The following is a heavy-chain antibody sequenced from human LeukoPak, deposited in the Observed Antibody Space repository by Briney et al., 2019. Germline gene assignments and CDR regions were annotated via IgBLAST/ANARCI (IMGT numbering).Heavy chain of an antibody. Sequence: ASVKVSCKASGYTFTSYYMHWVRQAPGQGLEWMGIINPSGGSTSYAQKFQGRVTMTRDTSTSTVYMELSSLRSEDTAVYYCATKLETTVTPYDAFDIWGQGTMVTVSS. D-gene: IGHD4-17*01. CDR2: INPSGGST. CDR3: ATKLETTVTPYDAFDI. V-gene: IGHV1-46*01. J-gene: IGHJ3*02. CDR1: GYTFTSYY.